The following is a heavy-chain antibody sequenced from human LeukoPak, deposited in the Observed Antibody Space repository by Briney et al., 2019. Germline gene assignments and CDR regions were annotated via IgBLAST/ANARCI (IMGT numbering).Heavy chain of an antibody. D-gene: IGHD4-23*01. J-gene: IGHJ1*01. CDR3: ARAGLRRSLHYAEYFQH. CDR1: GFTFSNAW. Sequence: GGSLRLSCAASGFTFSNAWMSWVRQAPGKGLEWVAVISYDGSNKYYADSVKGRFTISRDNSKNTLYLQMNSLRAEDTAVYYCARAGLRRSLHYAEYFQHWGQGTLVTVSS. CDR2: ISYDGSNK. V-gene: IGHV3-30*03.